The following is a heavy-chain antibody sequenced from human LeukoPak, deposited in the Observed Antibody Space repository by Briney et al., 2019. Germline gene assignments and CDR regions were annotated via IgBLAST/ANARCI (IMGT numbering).Heavy chain of an antibody. J-gene: IGHJ4*02. V-gene: IGHV4-39*07. CDR3: ARGEGYQWFGELLGTPYYFDY. CDR1: GGSISSSTYY. Sequence: PSETLSLTCTVSGGSISSSTYYWGWIRQPPGKGLEWIGNIYYSGNTYYNPSLESRVTISVDTSKNQFSLKLTSMTAADTAVYYCARGEGYQWFGELLGTPYYFDYWGQGALVTVSS. D-gene: IGHD3-10*01. CDR2: IYYSGNT.